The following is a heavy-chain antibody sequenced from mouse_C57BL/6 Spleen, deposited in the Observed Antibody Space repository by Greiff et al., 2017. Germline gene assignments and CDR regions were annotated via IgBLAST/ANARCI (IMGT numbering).Heavy chain of an antibody. D-gene: IGHD2-5*01. Sequence: QVQLQQPGAELVMPGASVKLSCKASGYTFTSYWMHWVKQGPGPGLEWIGEIDPSASYTNSNQKFKGKSTLTVDKSSSTAYMQLSSLTSEDSAVYYCARGYSNGAMDYWGQGTSVTVSS. CDR1: GYTFTSYW. V-gene: IGHV1-69*01. CDR2: IDPSASYT. CDR3: ARGYSNGAMDY. J-gene: IGHJ4*01.